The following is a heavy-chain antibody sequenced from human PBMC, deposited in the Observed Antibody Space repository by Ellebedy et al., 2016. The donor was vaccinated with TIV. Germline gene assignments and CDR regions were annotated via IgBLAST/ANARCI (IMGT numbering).Heavy chain of an antibody. CDR3: ATDGSYGDYLSPTHAFVM. CDR1: GFSFSSYW. J-gene: IGHJ3*02. Sequence: GGSLRLSCAASGFSFSSYWMSWVRQAPGKGLEWVANIKQDGSEKYYVDSVKGRFTISRDNAKNTLYLQMDSLRAGDTAVYYCATDGSYGDYLSPTHAFVMWGQGTMVTVSS. D-gene: IGHD4-17*01. CDR2: IKQDGSEK. V-gene: IGHV3-7*01.